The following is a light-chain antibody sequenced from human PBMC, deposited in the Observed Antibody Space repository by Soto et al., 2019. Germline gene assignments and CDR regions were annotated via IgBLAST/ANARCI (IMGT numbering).Light chain of an antibody. CDR2: EVT. CDR1: SSDFGAYNY. J-gene: IGLJ3*02. CDR3: SSFASSNTWV. V-gene: IGLV2-8*01. Sequence: QSALTQPPSASGSPGQSVTISCTGTSSDFGAYNYVSWYQQHAGKAPKLVIYEVTKRPSGVPDRFSGSKSANTASLTVSGLQAEDEADYSCSSFASSNTWVFGGGTKLTVL.